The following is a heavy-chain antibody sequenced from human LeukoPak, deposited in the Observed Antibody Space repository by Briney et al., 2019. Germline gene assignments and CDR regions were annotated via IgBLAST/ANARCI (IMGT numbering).Heavy chain of an antibody. CDR3: ARFSLSGSSGYYVDY. J-gene: IGHJ4*02. CDR1: GGSISSSSYY. D-gene: IGHD3-22*01. V-gene: IGHV4-39*01. CDR2: IYYSGST. Sequence: SETLSLTCTVSGGSISSSSYYWGWIRQPPGKGLEWIGSIYYSGSTYYNPSLKSRVTISVDTSKNQFSLKLSSVTAADTAVYYCARFSLSGSSGYYVDYWGQGTLVTVSS.